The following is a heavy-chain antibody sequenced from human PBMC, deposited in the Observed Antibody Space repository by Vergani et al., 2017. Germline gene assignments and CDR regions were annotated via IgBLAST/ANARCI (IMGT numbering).Heavy chain of an antibody. V-gene: IGHV3-48*01. D-gene: IGHD2-2*01. Sequence: VQLVESGGGWVQPGGSLRLSCVVSGFDFSSYIMNWVRQAPGKGLEWVSFVSTGTKSQSYAESVKGRFTISRDSAKTSLYLQMDSLRAEDTAVYYCAREYSSTSGRDFDFWGQGTKVTVSS. CDR2: VSTGTKSQ. CDR3: AREYSSTSGRDFDF. CDR1: GFDFSSYI. J-gene: IGHJ3*01.